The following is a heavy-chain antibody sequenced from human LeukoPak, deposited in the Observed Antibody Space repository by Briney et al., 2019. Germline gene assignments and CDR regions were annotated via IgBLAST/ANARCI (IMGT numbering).Heavy chain of an antibody. CDR1: GGSFSGYY. CDR2: INHSGST. D-gene: IGHD2-2*01. V-gene: IGHV4-34*01. Sequence: SETLSLTCAVSGGSFSGYYWSWIRQPPGKGLEWIGEINHSGSTNYNPSLKSRATTPVDTSKNQFSLKLRSVTAADPAVYYCARGDNVVPAAKSRHRAMNIFDYWGQGTLVTVSS. J-gene: IGHJ4*02. CDR3: ARGDNVVPAAKSRHRAMNIFDY.